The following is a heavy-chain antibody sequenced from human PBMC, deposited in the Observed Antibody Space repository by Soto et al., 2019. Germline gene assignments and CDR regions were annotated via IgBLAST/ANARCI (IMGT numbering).Heavy chain of an antibody. CDR2: ISAYNGNT. D-gene: IGHD6-19*01. CDR1: GYTFTSYG. J-gene: IGHJ4*02. V-gene: IGHV1-18*01. CDR3: ASEPGLSRSGWSFDD. Sequence: ASVKVSCKASGYTFTSYGISWVRQAPGQGLEWMGWISAYNGNTNYAQKLQGRVTMTTDTSTSTAYMELRSLRSDDTAVYYCASEPGLSRSGWSFDDWGQGTLVPVSS.